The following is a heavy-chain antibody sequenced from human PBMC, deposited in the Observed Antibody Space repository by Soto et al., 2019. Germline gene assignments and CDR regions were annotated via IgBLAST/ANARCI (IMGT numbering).Heavy chain of an antibody. Sequence: GESLKISCQASGYSFSNFWIAWVRQMPGEGLERLGIIYPDDSDTRYSPSFLGQVTISADKSIKTTYLQWSSLKASDTAIYFCASSVLVTSTMNYFDLWGQGTLVTVSS. CDR1: GYSFSNFW. D-gene: IGHD2-8*02. J-gene: IGHJ4*02. V-gene: IGHV5-51*01. CDR3: ASSVLVTSTMNYFDL. CDR2: IYPDDSDT.